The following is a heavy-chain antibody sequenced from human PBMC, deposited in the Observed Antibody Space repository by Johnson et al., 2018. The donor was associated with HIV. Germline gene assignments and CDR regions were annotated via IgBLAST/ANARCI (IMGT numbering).Heavy chain of an antibody. CDR3: ARASSIAARGADAFDI. CDR1: GFSFSRYW. CDR2: IYSGGST. J-gene: IGHJ3*02. Sequence: VQLVESGGGLVQPGGSLRLSCEASGFSFSRYWMHWVRQAPGKGLEWVSVIYSGGSTYYADSVKGRFTISRDNSKNTLYLQMNSLRAEDTAVYYCARASSIAARGADAFDIWGQGTMVTVSS. D-gene: IGHD6-6*01. V-gene: IGHV3-66*01.